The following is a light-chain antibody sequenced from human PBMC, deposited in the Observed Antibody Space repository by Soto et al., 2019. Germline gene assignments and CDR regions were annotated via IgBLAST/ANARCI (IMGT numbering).Light chain of an antibody. Sequence: EIVMTQSPASLSVSPWERVTLSCMAGQGVTTNFAWYQQKSGQSPRLLIYDVSTRATGVPARFSGTGSETDFTLTISGLQSEDSAVYFCQQYNNWPFSFGQGTRLEI. CDR1: QGVTTN. V-gene: IGKV3-15*01. CDR2: DVS. J-gene: IGKJ5*01. CDR3: QQYNNWPFS.